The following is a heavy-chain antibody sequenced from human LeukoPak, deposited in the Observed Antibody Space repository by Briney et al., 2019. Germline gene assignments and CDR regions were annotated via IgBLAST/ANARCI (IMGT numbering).Heavy chain of an antibody. V-gene: IGHV3-7*01. CDR3: ARGKSGWYFDY. Sequence: GGALRLSFAASGFTFSSYWMSWVRQAPGKGRGGVANIKQDGSEKYYLDSVKGRFTISRDNAKNSLYLQMNSLRAEDTAVYYCARGKSGWYFDYWGQGTLVTVSS. CDR1: GFTFSSYW. J-gene: IGHJ4*02. D-gene: IGHD6-19*01. CDR2: IKQDGSEK.